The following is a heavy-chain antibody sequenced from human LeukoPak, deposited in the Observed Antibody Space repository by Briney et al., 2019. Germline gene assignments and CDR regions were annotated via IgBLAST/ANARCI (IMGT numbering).Heavy chain of an antibody. J-gene: IGHJ4*02. Sequence: SETLSLTCTVSGGSISSYYWSWIRQPPGKGLEWIGYIYYSGSTNYNPSLKSRVTISVDTSKNQFSLKLSSVTAADTAVYYCARGGIAAAVDYWGQGTLVTASS. CDR3: ARGGIAAAVDY. V-gene: IGHV4-59*01. CDR1: GGSISSYY. CDR2: IYYSGST. D-gene: IGHD6-13*01.